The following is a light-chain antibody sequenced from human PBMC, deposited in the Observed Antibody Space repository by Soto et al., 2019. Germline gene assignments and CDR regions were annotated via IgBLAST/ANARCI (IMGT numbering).Light chain of an antibody. Sequence: QLVLTQTPSVSGAPGQKITMSCTGSSSNIGAGYDVHWYQQLPGAAPRLLIYADNNRPSVVPDRFSAPNSGTSASLAITGLQGEDEAVYYCQSYDTSLSGVIFGAGTKLTVL. J-gene: IGLJ2*01. CDR2: ADN. CDR1: SSNIGAGYD. V-gene: IGLV1-40*01. CDR3: QSYDTSLSGVI.